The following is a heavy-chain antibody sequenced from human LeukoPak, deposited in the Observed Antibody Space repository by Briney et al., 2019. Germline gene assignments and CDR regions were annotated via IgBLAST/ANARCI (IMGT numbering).Heavy chain of an antibody. D-gene: IGHD3-3*01. J-gene: IGHJ4*02. Sequence: QPGGSLRLSCAASGLTFSSYEMNWVRQAPGKGLEWVSYISSSGSTIYYADSVKGRFTISRDSAKNSLYLQMNSLRAEDTAVYYCARDRAPRTIFGVVIMFDYWGQGTLVTVSS. CDR2: ISSSGSTI. CDR1: GLTFSSYE. CDR3: ARDRAPRTIFGVVIMFDY. V-gene: IGHV3-48*03.